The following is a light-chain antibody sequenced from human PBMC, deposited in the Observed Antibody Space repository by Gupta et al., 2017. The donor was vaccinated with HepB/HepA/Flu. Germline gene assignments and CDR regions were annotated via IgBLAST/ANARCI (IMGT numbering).Light chain of an antibody. V-gene: IGKV3-15*01. CDR1: QSVSSN. CDR2: GAS. Sequence: ERGMTQSPATLSVSPGERATLSCSASQSVSSNLAWYQQKPGQAPRLLIYGASTRATGIPARFSGSGSGTEFTLTISSLQSEDFAVYYCQQYNNWPPCSFGQGTKLEIK. J-gene: IGKJ2*04. CDR3: QQYNNWPPCS.